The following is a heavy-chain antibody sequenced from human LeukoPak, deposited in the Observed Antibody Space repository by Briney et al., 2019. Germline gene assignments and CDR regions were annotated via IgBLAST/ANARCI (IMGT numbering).Heavy chain of an antibody. V-gene: IGHV3-9*01. D-gene: IGHD3-16*01. CDR2: ISWNSGSI. CDR1: GFTFDDYA. Sequence: QSGRSLRLSCAASGFTFDDYAMHWVRQAPGKGLEWVSGISWNSGSIGYADSVKGRFTISRDNAKNSLYLQMNSLRAEDTALYYFAKVRGGATDAFEIGGQGPMVPVFS. J-gene: IGHJ3*02. CDR3: AKVRGGATDAFEI.